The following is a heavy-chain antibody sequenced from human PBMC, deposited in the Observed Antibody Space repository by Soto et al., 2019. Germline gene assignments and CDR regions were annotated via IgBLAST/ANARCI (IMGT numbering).Heavy chain of an antibody. Sequence: EASVKVSCKASGYTFTGYYMHWVRQAPGQGLEWMGWINPNSGGTNYAQKFQGWVTMTRDTSISTAYMELSRLRSDDTAVYYCAREYYDILTGYVYWGQGTLVTVSS. CDR1: GYTFTGYY. J-gene: IGHJ4*02. CDR2: INPNSGGT. V-gene: IGHV1-2*04. D-gene: IGHD3-9*01. CDR3: AREYYDILTGYVY.